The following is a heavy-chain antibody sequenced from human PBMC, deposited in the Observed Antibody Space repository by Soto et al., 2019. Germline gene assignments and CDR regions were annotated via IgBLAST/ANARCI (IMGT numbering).Heavy chain of an antibody. CDR1: GFTFSSYE. Sequence: GGSLRLSCVASGFTFSSYEMNWVRQAPGKGLEWVSYISSSGSTIYYADSVKGRFTISRDNAKNSLYLQMNSLRAEDTAVYYCARPLNGADAFDIWGQGTMVTVSS. CDR2: ISSSGSTI. J-gene: IGHJ3*02. CDR3: ARPLNGADAFDI. V-gene: IGHV3-48*03. D-gene: IGHD2-8*01.